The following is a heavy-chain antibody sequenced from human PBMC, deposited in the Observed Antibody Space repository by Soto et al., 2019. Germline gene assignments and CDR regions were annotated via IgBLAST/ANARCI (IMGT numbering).Heavy chain of an antibody. CDR1: GFSLSTGGRG. V-gene: IGHV2-5*01. J-gene: IGHJ5*02. CDR3: AHRGYGNYPRDNWFDP. D-gene: IGHD4-17*01. CDR2: IYWNDDE. Sequence: QITLRKSCPTLVKPTQTLTQTCSFSGFSLSTGGRGVGWIRQPPGKALEWLALIYWNDDERYSPSLKNRLTITKDTSKNQVVLTLTNMDPVDTATYYCAHRGYGNYPRDNWFDPWGQGTLVTVSS.